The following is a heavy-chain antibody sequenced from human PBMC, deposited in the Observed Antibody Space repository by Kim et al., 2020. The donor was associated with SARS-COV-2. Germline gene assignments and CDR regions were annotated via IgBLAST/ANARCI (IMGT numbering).Heavy chain of an antibody. CDR3: ARFVGNGLAV. Sequence: GGSLRLSCAASRFTFPTYHMNWVRQAPGKGLEWVSSISSSGTYIFYADSVRGRFTISRDNAKDSLSLQMNSLRAEDTGVYYCARFVGNGLAVGGQGNT. V-gene: IGHV3-21*01. CDR1: RFTFPTYH. J-gene: IGHJ6*02. D-gene: IGHD3-10*01. CDR2: ISSSGTYI.